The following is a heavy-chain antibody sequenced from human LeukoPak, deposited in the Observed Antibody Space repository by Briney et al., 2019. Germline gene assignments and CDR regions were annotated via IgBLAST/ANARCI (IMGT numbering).Heavy chain of an antibody. CDR2: IYYSGST. CDR3: ARVLGYCSSTSCYTDDDPGDY. V-gene: IGHV4-39*07. D-gene: IGHD2-2*02. J-gene: IGHJ4*02. Sequence: SETLSLTCTVSGGSISSSSYYWGRIRQPPGKGLEWIGSIYYSGSTYYNPSLKSRVTISVDTSKNQFSLKLSSVTAADTAVYYCARVLGYCSSTSCYTDDDPGDYWGQGTLVTVSS. CDR1: GGSISSSSYY.